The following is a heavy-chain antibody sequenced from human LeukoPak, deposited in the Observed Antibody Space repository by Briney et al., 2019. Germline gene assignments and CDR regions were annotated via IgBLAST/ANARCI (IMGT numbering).Heavy chain of an antibody. CDR2: ISSSEGST. J-gene: IGHJ4*02. D-gene: IGHD3-10*01. CDR3: VKRYGSGSYYNQYYFDY. V-gene: IGHV3-64D*09. CDR1: GFTFSRYG. Sequence: GGSLRLSCAASGFTFSRYGMHWVRQAPGKGLEYVSAISSSEGSTYYADSVRGRFTISRDNSKSTLYLQMSNLRAEDTAVYYCVKRYGSGSYYNQYYFDYWGQGTLVTVSS.